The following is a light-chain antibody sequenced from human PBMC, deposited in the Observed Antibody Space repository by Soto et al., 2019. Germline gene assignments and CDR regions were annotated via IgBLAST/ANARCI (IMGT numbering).Light chain of an antibody. J-gene: IGKJ1*01. CDR1: QSVSSSY. V-gene: IGKV3-20*01. Sequence: EIVLTQSPGTLSLSPGERATLSCRASQSVSSSYLAWYQQKPGQAPRLLIYGASSRATGIPDRFSGSGSGTDFTLTISRLEPEDFVVYYCQQYGSSRVTFGQGTKVDIK. CDR2: GAS. CDR3: QQYGSSRVT.